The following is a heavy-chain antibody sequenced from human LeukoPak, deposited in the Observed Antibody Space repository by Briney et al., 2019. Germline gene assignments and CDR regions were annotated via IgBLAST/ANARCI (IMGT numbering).Heavy chain of an antibody. CDR3: ACNYDNKFHP. D-gene: IGHD3-22*01. Sequence: SETLSLTCTVSVGSISSYYRSCIREPPGRRVVGVGHISYSGINNYNPSLKSRVTISADTSKNQFALEQSSVIAADTGMFFCACNYDNKFHPWGQGTLVTVSS. CDR2: ISYSGIN. CDR1: VGSISSYY. J-gene: IGHJ5*02. V-gene: IGHV4-59*08.